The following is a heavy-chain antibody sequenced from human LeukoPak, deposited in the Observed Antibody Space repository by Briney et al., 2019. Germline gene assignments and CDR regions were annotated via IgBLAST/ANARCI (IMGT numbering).Heavy chain of an antibody. CDR3: ARGRMGFGSASYYDY. D-gene: IGHD3-10*01. V-gene: IGHV1-2*02. Sequence: ASVKVSCKASGYTFTGYYMHWVRQAPGQGLEWMGWINPNSGGTNYAQKFQGRVTMTRDTSISTAYMELSRLRSDDTAVYYCARGRMGFGSASYYDYWGQGTLVTVSS. CDR2: INPNSGGT. CDR1: GYTFTGYY. J-gene: IGHJ4*02.